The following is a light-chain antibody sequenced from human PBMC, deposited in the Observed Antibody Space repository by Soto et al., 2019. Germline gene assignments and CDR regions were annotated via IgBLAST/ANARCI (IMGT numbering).Light chain of an antibody. Sequence: QSALTQPASVSGSPGQSITISCTATSSDLSDYNYVSWYQQHPGKAPKLIIYEVSNRPLGASNRFSGSKSGNTASLTISGLQAEDEADYYCSSYTGSSTLLFGSGTKVTVL. V-gene: IGLV2-14*01. CDR2: EVS. J-gene: IGLJ1*01. CDR3: SSYTGSSTLL. CDR1: SSDLSDYNY.